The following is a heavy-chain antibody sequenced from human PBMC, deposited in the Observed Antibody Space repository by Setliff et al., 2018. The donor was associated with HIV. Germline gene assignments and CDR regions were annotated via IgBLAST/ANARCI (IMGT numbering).Heavy chain of an antibody. Sequence: ASVKVSCKASGYTFTDYYMHWVRQAPRQGLEWVGWINPYSGGTNFAQKFQGRVTLTRDRSISTAYMELSGLTSDDTAVYFCARQLSNSLDHWGQGTPVTVSS. J-gene: IGHJ4*02. CDR2: INPYSGGT. CDR3: ARQLSNSLDH. V-gene: IGHV1-2*02. D-gene: IGHD6-6*01. CDR1: GYTFTDYY.